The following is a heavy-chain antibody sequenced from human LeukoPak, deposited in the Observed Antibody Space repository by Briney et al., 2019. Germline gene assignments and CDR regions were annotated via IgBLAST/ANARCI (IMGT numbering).Heavy chain of an antibody. J-gene: IGHJ4*02. V-gene: IGHV3-7*01. CDR1: GFTFSSYA. CDR2: IKQDGSEK. CDR3: ATKGYSYAKGY. D-gene: IGHD5-18*01. Sequence: GGSLRLSCAASGFTFSSYAMSWVRQAPGKGLEWVANIKQDGSEKYYVDSVKGRFTISRDNAKNSLYLQMNSLRAEDTAVYYCATKGYSYAKGYWGQGTLVTVSS.